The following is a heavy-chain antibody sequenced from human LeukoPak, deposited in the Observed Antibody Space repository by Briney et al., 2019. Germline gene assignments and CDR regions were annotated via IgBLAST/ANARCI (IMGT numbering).Heavy chain of an antibody. CDR2: IYYSGST. J-gene: IGHJ1*01. V-gene: IGHV4-39*01. CDR1: GGSISSSSYY. CDR3: ARHMVVAATVEYFQH. D-gene: IGHD2-15*01. Sequence: SETLSLTCTVSGGSISSSSYYWGWIRQPPGKGLEWIGSIYYSGSTYYNPSLKSRVTISVDTSKNQFSLKLSSVTAADTAVYYCARHMVVAATVEYFQHWGRGTLVTVSS.